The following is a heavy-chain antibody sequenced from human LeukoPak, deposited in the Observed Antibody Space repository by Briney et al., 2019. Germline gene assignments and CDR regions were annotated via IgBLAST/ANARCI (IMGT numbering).Heavy chain of an antibody. CDR2: ICSVGDKM. V-gene: IGHV3-33*06. D-gene: IGHD2-2*01. Sequence: PGGSLRLSCAASGFTFNSFGMHWVRRAPAKGLEGVAVICSVGDKMYYADSVKGRFTISKDNSKNTLYLQLNSLRAEDTAVYYCAKGGSSSSCSGSSCYYMDVWGKGTTVTVSS. J-gene: IGHJ6*03. CDR3: AKGGSSSSCSGSSCYYMDV. CDR1: GFTFNSFG.